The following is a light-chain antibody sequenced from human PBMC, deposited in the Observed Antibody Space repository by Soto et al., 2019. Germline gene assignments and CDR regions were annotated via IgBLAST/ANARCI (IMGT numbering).Light chain of an antibody. J-gene: IGKJ1*01. CDR2: DAS. V-gene: IGKV1-5*01. CDR1: QTISSW. CDR3: QQYNSYLWT. Sequence: DIQMTQSPSTLSGSVGDRVTITCRASQTISSWLAWYQQKPGKAPKLLIYDASSLESGVPSRFSGSGSGTEFTLTISSLQPDDSATYYCQQYNSYLWTFGQGTKVDIK.